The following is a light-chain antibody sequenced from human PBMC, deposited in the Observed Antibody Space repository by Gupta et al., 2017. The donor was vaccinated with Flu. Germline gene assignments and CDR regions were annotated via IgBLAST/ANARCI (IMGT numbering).Light chain of an antibody. CDR3: QQYNDYPYT. CDR2: KAS. CDR1: QSISSW. J-gene: IGKJ2*01. Sequence: DIQMTQSPSTLSASVGDRVTITCRASQSISSWLAWYQQKPGKAPNLLIYKASTLESGVPSRFSGSASGTEFTLTISSLQPDDFATYHCQQYNDYPYTFGQGTMLEIK. V-gene: IGKV1-5*03.